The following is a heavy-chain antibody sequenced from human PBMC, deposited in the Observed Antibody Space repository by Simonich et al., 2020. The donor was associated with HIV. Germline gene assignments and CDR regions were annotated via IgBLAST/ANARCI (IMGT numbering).Heavy chain of an antibody. J-gene: IGHJ3*02. D-gene: IGHD1-26*01. CDR2: GNPNSGGT. CDR3: ATHGPGSYSSALDI. V-gene: IGHV1-2*06. Sequence: QVQLVQSGAEVKKPGASVKVSCKASGYTFTDYNIHGVRQAPGQGLEWMGRGNPNSGGTDYPQKCQGRVTMTRDKSITTAYMELSRLRSDDTAFYYCATHGPGSYSSALDIWGQGTMVTVSS. CDR1: GYTFTDYN.